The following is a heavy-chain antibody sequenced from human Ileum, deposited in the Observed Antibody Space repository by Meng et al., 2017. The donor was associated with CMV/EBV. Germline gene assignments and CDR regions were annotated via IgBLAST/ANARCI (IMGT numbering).Heavy chain of an antibody. CDR3: ARETEDIVVVPTTILYYYYGMDV. V-gene: IGHV3-7*01. D-gene: IGHD2-2*01. J-gene: IGHJ6*02. Sequence: GESLKISCAASGLTFSNHWMTWVRQAPGKGLEWVASINQDGSGKYYVESLKGRITISRDNAKNSLCLQMDSLRAEDTAVYYCARETEDIVVVPTTILYYYYGMDVWGQGTTVTVSS. CDR2: INQDGSGK. CDR1: GLTFSNHW.